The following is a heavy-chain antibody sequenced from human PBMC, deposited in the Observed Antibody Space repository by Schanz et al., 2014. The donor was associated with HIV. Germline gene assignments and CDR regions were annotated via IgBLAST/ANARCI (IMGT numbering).Heavy chain of an antibody. CDR1: GFPFRNFW. CDR2: MRPDAVEK. D-gene: IGHD2-21*01. Sequence: EEQLLESGGGTVQPGGSPRLSCVASGFPFRNFWLSWVRQAPGKGLEWVANMRPDAVEKYYVDSVKGRFTISRDNARNSVFLQMNSLRVEDTAVYYCARGYCGGDGCYLRYDAFDIWGHGTMISIS. J-gene: IGHJ3*02. V-gene: IGHV3-7*04. CDR3: ARGYCGGDGCYLRYDAFDI.